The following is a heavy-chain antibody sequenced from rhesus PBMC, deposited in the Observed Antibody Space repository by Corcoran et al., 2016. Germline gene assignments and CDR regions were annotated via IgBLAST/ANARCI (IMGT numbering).Heavy chain of an antibody. V-gene: IGHV3-178*01. J-gene: IGHJ4*01. CDR2: ISNGGGST. CDR1: GFPFRASD. Sequence: EVRLVESGGGLAKPGGSLRLSCAASGFPFRASDMDWVRQAPGKGLEWVSRISNGGGSTWYVDSVKDRFTISRENANNILYLQMDSLRAEDTAVYFCVRAIGYWGQGVLVTVSS. CDR3: VRAIGY.